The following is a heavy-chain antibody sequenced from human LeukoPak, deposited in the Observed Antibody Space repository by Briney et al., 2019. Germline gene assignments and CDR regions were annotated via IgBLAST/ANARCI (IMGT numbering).Heavy chain of an antibody. V-gene: IGHV4-59*12. J-gene: IGHJ4*02. Sequence: PSETLSLTCTVSGGSISSYYWSWIRQPPGKGLEWIGYIYYSGSTNYNPSLKSRVTISVDTSKNQFSLKLSSVTAADTAVYYCARDAPCSSTSCLHYWGQGTLVTVSS. CDR3: ARDAPCSSTSCLHY. CDR2: IYYSGST. D-gene: IGHD2-2*01. CDR1: GGSISSYY.